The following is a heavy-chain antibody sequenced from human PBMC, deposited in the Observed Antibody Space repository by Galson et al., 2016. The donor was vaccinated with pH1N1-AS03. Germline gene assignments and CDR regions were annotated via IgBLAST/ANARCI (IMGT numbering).Heavy chain of an antibody. J-gene: IGHJ4*02. V-gene: IGHV3-23*01. Sequence: SLRLSCAASGFTFGSFAMSWVRQAPGKGLEWVSAISGSGNNTYYGDSVKGQLTISRDNSKNMLYLQMNSLRDEDTAVYYCAKDKGLGGGSCYQYWGQGTPVTVSS. D-gene: IGHD2-15*01. CDR3: AKDKGLGGGSCYQY. CDR2: ISGSGNNT. CDR1: GFTFGSFA.